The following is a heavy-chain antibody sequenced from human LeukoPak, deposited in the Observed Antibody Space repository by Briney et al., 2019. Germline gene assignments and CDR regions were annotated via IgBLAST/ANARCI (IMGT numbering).Heavy chain of an antibody. CDR1: GFSASNNY. Sequence: PGGSLRLSCVVSGFSASNNYIIWVRQAPGNGLERVSVIYGDGRTSHSASVRGRFTISRDNSKNIVSLQMNNLRAEDTAVYYCARGRGLGVVSPYFDYWGQGTLVTVSS. CDR2: IYGDGRT. V-gene: IGHV3-53*01. D-gene: IGHD3-3*01. J-gene: IGHJ4*02. CDR3: ARGRGLGVVSPYFDY.